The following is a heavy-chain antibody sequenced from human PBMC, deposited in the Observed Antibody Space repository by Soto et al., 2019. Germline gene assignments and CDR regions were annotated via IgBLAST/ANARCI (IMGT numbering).Heavy chain of an antibody. Sequence: GGSLRLSCAASGFTFSSYSMNWVRQAPGKGLEWVSYISSSSSTIYYADSVKGRFTISRDNAKNTLYLQMNSLRAEDTAVFYCTKHLSNGSPDYWGQGTLVTVSS. CDR3: TKHLSNGSPDY. J-gene: IGHJ4*02. CDR1: GFTFSSYS. CDR2: ISSSSSTI. V-gene: IGHV3-48*01. D-gene: IGHD2-8*01.